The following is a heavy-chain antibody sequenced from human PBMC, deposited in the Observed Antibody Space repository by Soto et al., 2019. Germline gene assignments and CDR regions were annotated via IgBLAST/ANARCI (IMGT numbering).Heavy chain of an antibody. CDR3: ARDRYGDNYFNY. J-gene: IGHJ4*02. Sequence: PGGSLRLSCTPSGFTFRSYSMNWVRQAPGKGLEWVSAISSSSSFIYYADSVKGRFTISRDNAKNFLYLQMNSLRAEDTAVYYCARDRYGDNYFNYWGQGTLVTAPQ. CDR1: GFTFRSYS. CDR2: ISSSSSFI. D-gene: IGHD4-17*01. V-gene: IGHV3-21*01.